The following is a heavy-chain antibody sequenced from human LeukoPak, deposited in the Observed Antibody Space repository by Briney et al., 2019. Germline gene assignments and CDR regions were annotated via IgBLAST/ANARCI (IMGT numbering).Heavy chain of an antibody. CDR1: GGSISSGGYY. CDR2: IYYSGST. D-gene: IGHD5-12*01. V-gene: IGHV4-31*03. Sequence: SETLSLTCTVSGGSISSGGYYWSWIRQPPGKGLEWIGYIYYSGSTYYNPSLKSRVTISVDTSKNQFSLKLSSVTAADTAVYYCARSTTAGSGYDPLSGDPLGYFDYWGQGTLVTVSS. J-gene: IGHJ4*02. CDR3: ARSTTAGSGYDPLSGDPLGYFDY.